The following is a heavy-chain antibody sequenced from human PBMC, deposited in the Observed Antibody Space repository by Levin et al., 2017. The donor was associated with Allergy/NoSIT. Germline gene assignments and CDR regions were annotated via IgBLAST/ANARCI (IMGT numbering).Heavy chain of an antibody. CDR2: INPFSGGT. Sequence: VSLKISCKASEYRFPDSYIHWVRPAPGQGLEWMGWINPFSGGTKYAQKFQGRVTVTGDTAISTVYMEMSSLRSDDTAVYYCGRRRSGYYDVIDYWGQGALVTV. CDR1: EYRFPDSY. J-gene: IGHJ4*02. D-gene: IGHD3-3*01. CDR3: GRRRSGYYDVIDY. V-gene: IGHV1-2*02.